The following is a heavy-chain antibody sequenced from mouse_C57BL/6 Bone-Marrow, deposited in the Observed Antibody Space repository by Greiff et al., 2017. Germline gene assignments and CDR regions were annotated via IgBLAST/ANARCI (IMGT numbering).Heavy chain of an antibody. CDR3: ARGGDGYYLAWFAY. Sequence: QVQLQQPGAELVRPGSSVKLSCTASGYTFTSYWMHWVKQRPIQGLEWIGNIDPSDSETQYNPKFKDKATLTVDQSSSTAYMQLSSLTCEDSEVYYGARGGDGYYLAWFAYWGQGTLVTVSA. J-gene: IGHJ3*01. CDR2: IDPSDSET. V-gene: IGHV1-52*01. CDR1: GYTFTSYW. D-gene: IGHD2-3*01.